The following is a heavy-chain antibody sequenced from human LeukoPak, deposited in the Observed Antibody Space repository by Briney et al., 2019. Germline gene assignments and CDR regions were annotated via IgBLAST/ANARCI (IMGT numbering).Heavy chain of an antibody. D-gene: IGHD3-22*01. Sequence: ASVKVSCKASGYTFTSYYMHWVRQAPGQGLEWMGWINPNSGGTNYAQKFQGRVTMTRDTSISTAYMELSRLRSDDTAVYYCARLNYYDSSGYYYVSAFDIWGQGTMVTVSS. CDR3: ARLNYYDSSGYYYVSAFDI. J-gene: IGHJ3*02. CDR1: GYTFTSYY. V-gene: IGHV1-2*02. CDR2: INPNSGGT.